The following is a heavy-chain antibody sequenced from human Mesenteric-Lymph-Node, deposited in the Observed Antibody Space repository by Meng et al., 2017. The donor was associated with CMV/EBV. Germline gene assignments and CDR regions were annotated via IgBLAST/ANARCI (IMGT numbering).Heavy chain of an antibody. V-gene: IGHV4-38-2*02. D-gene: IGHD3-3*01. J-gene: IGHJ4*02. CDR1: GYSISSGYY. CDR3: ARVRSDYASWSGYYSVLWYFDY. Sequence: SETLSLTCTVSGYSISSGYYWGWIRQPPGKGLEWIGSIYHSGSTYYNPSLKSRVTISVDTSKNQFSLKLSSVTAADTAVYYCARVRSDYASWSGYYSVLWYFDYWGQGTLVTVSS. CDR2: IYHSGST.